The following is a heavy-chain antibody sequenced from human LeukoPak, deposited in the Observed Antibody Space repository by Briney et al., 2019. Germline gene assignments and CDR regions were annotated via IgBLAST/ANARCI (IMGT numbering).Heavy chain of an antibody. CDR1: GFTFSGYG. CDR2: IWYDGTNK. J-gene: IGHJ3*02. Sequence: GRSLRLSCAASGFTFSGYGMHWVRQAPGKGLEWVAVIWYDGTNKQYGDSVRGRFTISRDNSKNTLYLQMNNLRAEDTAVYYCARDKQYNWNFDAFDIWGQGTMVTVSS. CDR3: ARDKQYNWNFDAFDI. V-gene: IGHV3-33*01. D-gene: IGHD1-7*01.